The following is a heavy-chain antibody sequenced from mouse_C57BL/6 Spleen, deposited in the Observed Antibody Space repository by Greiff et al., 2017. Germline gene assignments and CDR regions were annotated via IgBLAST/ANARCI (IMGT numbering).Heavy chain of an antibody. D-gene: IGHD2-3*01. CDR3: ARGWLLRTYAMDY. V-gene: IGHV1-69*01. Sequence: VQLQQSGAELVMPGASVKLSCKASGYTFTSYWMHWVKQRPGQGLEWIGEIDPSDSYTNYNQKFKGKSTLTVDKSSSTAYMQLSSLTSEDSAVYYCARGWLLRTYAMDYWGQGTSVTVSS. CDR1: GYTFTSYW. J-gene: IGHJ4*01. CDR2: IDPSDSYT.